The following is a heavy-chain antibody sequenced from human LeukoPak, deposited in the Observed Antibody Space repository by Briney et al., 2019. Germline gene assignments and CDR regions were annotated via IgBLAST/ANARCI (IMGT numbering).Heavy chain of an antibody. D-gene: IGHD3-22*01. V-gene: IGHV4-59*12. CDR1: GGSISSYY. J-gene: IGHJ4*02. CDR3: ARTPSHYYDSSGYYFDY. CDR2: IYYSGST. Sequence: PSETLSLTCTVSGGSISSYYWSWIRQPPGKGLEWIGYIYYSGSTYYNPSLKSRVTISVDTSKNQFSLKLSSVTAADTAVYYCARTPSHYYDSSGYYFDYWGQGTLVTVSS.